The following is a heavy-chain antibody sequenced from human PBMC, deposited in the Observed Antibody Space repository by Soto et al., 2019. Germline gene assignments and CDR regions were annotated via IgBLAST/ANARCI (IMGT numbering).Heavy chain of an antibody. J-gene: IGHJ4*02. CDR2: IIPRFGTA. CDR1: GGTFSSYA. Sequence: QVQLVQSGADVKKPGSSVKVSCKASGGTFSSYAISWVRQAPGQGLEWVGGIIPRFGTANYAQKFQGRVTITADESTSTAYIELSSLRSEDTAMYYCAKVKYDSSGYYRNFDYWGQGTLVTVSS. V-gene: IGHV1-69*01. CDR3: AKVKYDSSGYYRNFDY. D-gene: IGHD3-22*01.